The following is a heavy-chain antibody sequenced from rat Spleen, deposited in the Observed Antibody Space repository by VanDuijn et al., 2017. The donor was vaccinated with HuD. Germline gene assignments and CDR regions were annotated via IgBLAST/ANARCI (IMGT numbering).Heavy chain of an antibody. Sequence: EVQLVESGGGLVQPGRSLKLSCVASGFTFNNYWMTWIRQAPGKGLEWVASITNTGGSIYYPDSVKGRFTISRDNAKRTLYLQMDTLRSEDTATYYCAREGPQVFDYWGQGVMVTVSS. CDR3: AREGPQVFDY. V-gene: IGHV5-31*01. D-gene: IGHD3-8*01. CDR1: GFTFNNYW. CDR2: ITNTGGSI. J-gene: IGHJ2*01.